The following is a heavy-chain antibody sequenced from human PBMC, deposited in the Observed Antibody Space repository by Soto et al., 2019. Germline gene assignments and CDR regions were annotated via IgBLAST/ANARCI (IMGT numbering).Heavy chain of an antibody. CDR2: VYHTGNA. J-gene: IGHJ4*02. Sequence: PSGSLSLSCTVCGGCITISGFSWSWIRQPPGKALEWIGYVYHTGNAYPKPSLKSRVTISLDRSKNQFSLKMTSVTAADTALYYCTTDDPINKNWGQGTLVTVSS. CDR1: GGCITISGFS. V-gene: IGHV4-30-2*01. CDR3: TTDDPINKN.